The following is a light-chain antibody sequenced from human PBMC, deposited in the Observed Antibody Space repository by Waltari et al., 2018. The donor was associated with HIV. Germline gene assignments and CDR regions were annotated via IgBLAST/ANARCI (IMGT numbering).Light chain of an antibody. CDR2: LGS. Sequence: DIVLTQSPLSLPVTPGEPASISCRSSPSLLYRTGNNYLDWYVQKPGQSTQILISLGSIRAAGVPDRFSGSASGTDVTLKISRVEAEDVGVYDCMQALQTPRTFDQGTKVEIK. J-gene: IGKJ1*01. CDR3: MQALQTPRT. CDR1: PSLLYRTGNNY. V-gene: IGKV2-28*01.